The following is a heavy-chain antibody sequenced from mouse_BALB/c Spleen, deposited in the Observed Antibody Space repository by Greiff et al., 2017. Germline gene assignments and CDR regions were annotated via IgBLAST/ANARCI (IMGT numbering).Heavy chain of an antibody. CDR1: GYSITSDYA. CDR3: ARIEGKRYDGVPYSMDY. CDR2: ISYSGST. Sequence: VQLKESGPGLVKPSQSLSLTCTVTGYSITSDYAWNWIRQFPGNKLEWMGYISYSGSTSYNPSLKSRISITRDTSKNQFFLQLNSVTTEDTATYYWARIEGKRYDGVPYSMDYWGQRTPGTVSS. V-gene: IGHV3-2*02. D-gene: IGHD2-14*01. J-gene: IGHJ4*01.